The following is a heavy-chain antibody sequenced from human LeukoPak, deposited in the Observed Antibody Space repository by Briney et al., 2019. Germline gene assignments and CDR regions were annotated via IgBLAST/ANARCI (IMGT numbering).Heavy chain of an antibody. CDR1: GFTFSSYA. J-gene: IGHJ4*02. Sequence: GGSLRLSCAASGFTFSSYAMSWVRQAPGKGLEWVSAIRGSGDRTHYADSVKGRFTISRDNSKNTLYLQMNSLRAEDTAVYYCAKDRSSSWYSYYFDYWGRGTLVTVSS. V-gene: IGHV3-23*01. CDR2: IRGSGDRT. CDR3: AKDRSSSWYSYYFDY. D-gene: IGHD6-13*01.